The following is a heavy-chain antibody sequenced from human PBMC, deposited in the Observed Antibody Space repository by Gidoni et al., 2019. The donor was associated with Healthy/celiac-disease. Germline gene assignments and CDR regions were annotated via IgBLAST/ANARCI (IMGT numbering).Heavy chain of an antibody. Sequence: EVQLVQSGGGLVQPGGSLRLSCAASGFTFSSDAMSWVRQAPGKGLEWVSAISGSGGSTYYADSVKGRFTISRDNSKNTLYLQMNSLRAEDTAVYYCAKEMNDYVWGSYYYFDYWGQGTLVTVSS. V-gene: IGHV3-23*04. D-gene: IGHD3-16*01. CDR3: AKEMNDYVWGSYYYFDY. J-gene: IGHJ4*02. CDR2: ISGSGGST. CDR1: GFTFSSDA.